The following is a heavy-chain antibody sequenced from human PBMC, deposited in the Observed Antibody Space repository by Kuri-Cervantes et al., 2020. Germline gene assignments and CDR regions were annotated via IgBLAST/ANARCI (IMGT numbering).Heavy chain of an antibody. CDR3: ARGLGQLGTSFDY. D-gene: IGHD7-27*01. V-gene: IGHV3-48*04. CDR2: ISSSSSTI. J-gene: IGHJ4*02. CDR1: GFTFSSYS. Sequence: GESLKISCAASGFTFSSYSMNWVRQAPGKGLEWVSYISSSSSTIYYADSVKGRFTISRDNAKNSLYLQMNSLRAEDTAVYYCARGLGQLGTSFDYWGQGTLVTVSS.